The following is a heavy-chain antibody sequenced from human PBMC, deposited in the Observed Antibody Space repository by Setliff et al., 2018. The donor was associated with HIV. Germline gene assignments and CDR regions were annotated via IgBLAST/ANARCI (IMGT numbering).Heavy chain of an antibody. J-gene: IGHJ3*02. D-gene: IGHD3-16*01. V-gene: IGHV4-39*02. CDR1: GGSITTSTFY. CDR3: AREITYDYVWGSFRQGAFDI. Sequence: SETLSLTCTVSGGSITTSTFYWGWIRQPPGKGLEWIGSIYYSGSTYYNPSLKSRLTITQHTSKNHFSLSLSSVTAADTAVYYCAREITYDYVWGSFRQGAFDIWGQGTRGTV. CDR2: IYYSGST.